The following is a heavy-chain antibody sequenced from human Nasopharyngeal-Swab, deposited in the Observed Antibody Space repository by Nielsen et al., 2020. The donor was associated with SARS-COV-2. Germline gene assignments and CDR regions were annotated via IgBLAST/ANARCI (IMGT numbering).Heavy chain of an antibody. Sequence: GESLKISCAASGFTFSDYYMSWIRQAPGKGLEWVSYISSSSSYTNYADSVKGRFTISRDNAKNSLYLQMNSLRAEDTAVYYCASDYVWGSYRSPDAFDIWGKGKMVTVSS. CDR2: ISSSSSYT. V-gene: IGHV3-11*06. J-gene: IGHJ3*02. CDR1: GFTFSDYY. CDR3: ASDYVWGSYRSPDAFDI. D-gene: IGHD3-16*02.